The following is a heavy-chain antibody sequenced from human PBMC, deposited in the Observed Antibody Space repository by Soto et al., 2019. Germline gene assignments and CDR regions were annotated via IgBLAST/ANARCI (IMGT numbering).Heavy chain of an antibody. CDR3: ARDGGVVTAIWYGMDV. CDR1: GFTFSDYY. J-gene: IGHJ6*02. D-gene: IGHD2-21*02. Sequence: QVQLVESGGGLVKPGGSLRLSCAASGFTFSDYYMSWIRQAPGKGLEWVSYISSSSSYTNYADSVKGRFTISRDNAKKSVYLKMNSLRAEDTAVYYCARDGGVVTAIWYGMDVWGQGTTVTVSS. CDR2: ISSSSSYT. V-gene: IGHV3-11*05.